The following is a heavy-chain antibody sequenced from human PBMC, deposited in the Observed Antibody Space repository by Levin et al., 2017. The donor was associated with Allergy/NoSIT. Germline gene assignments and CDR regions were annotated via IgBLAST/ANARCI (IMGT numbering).Heavy chain of an antibody. CDR1: GGSFSGYY. J-gene: IGHJ5*02. CDR2: INHSGST. V-gene: IGHV4-34*01. CDR3: ARCHPILRPCWFDP. D-gene: IGHD3-3*01. Sequence: PSETLSLTCAVYGGSFSGYYWSWIRQPPGKGLEWIGEINHSGSTNYNPSLKSRVTISVDTSKNQFSLKLSSVTAADTAVYYCARCHPILRPCWFDPWGQGTLVTVSS.